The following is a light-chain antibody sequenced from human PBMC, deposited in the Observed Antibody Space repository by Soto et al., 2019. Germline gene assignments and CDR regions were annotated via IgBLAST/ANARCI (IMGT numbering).Light chain of an antibody. CDR1: QSVRSN. J-gene: IGKJ1*01. V-gene: IGKV3-20*01. CDR2: AAS. Sequence: EVGLTQSPGTLSLSPGERATLSCRASQSVRSNLAWYQQKPGQAPRLVSYAASNRATGIPARFSGSGSGTDFTLTIVRLEPEDFAVYYCQQYGTSPRTFGQGTKLDIK. CDR3: QQYGTSPRT.